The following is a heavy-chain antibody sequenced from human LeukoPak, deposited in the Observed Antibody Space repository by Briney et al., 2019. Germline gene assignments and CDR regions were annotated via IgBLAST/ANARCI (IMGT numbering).Heavy chain of an antibody. CDR2: ISIDGGRT. CDR3: ARKGIGSSRYQNMDV. CDR1: GFTFSSYA. J-gene: IGHJ6*03. V-gene: IGHV3-23*01. D-gene: IGHD6-25*01. Sequence: GRSLRLSCAASGFTFSSYAMSWVRQAPGKGPEWVSTISIDGGRTYYADSVKGRFTVSRDTSKNTLYLQMNSLRAEDTAVYYCARKGIGSSRYQNMDVWGKGTTVTVSS.